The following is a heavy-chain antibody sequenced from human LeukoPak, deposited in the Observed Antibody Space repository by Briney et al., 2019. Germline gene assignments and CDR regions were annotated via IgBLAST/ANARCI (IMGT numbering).Heavy chain of an antibody. V-gene: IGHV1-8*01. CDR2: MNPNSGNT. Sequence: ASVKVSRKASGYTFTSYDINWVRQATGQGLEWMGWMNPNSGNTGYAQKFQGRVTMTRNTSISTAYMELSSLRSEDTAVYYCARESIAVAGDPFDYWGQGTLVTVSS. CDR3: ARESIAVAGDPFDY. D-gene: IGHD6-19*01. CDR1: GYTFTSYD. J-gene: IGHJ4*02.